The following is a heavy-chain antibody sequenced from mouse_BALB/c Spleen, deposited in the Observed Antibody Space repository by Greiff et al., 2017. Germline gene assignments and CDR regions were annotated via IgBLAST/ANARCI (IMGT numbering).Heavy chain of an antibody. J-gene: IGHJ4*01. Sequence: DVKLVESGGGLVKPGGSLKLSCAASGFTFSSYTMSWVRQTPEKRLEWVATISSGGSYTYYPDSVKGRFTISRDNAKNTLYLQMSSLKSEDTAMYYCTREVLGKGAMDYWGQGTSVTVSS. CDR1: GFTFSSYT. D-gene: IGHD2-1*01. V-gene: IGHV5-6-4*01. CDR3: TREVLGKGAMDY. CDR2: ISSGGSYT.